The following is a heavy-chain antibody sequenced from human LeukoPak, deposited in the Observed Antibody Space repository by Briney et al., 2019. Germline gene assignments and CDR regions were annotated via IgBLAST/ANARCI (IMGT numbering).Heavy chain of an antibody. CDR1: GFTFSSYA. V-gene: IGHV3-23*01. CDR2: ISGSGGNT. J-gene: IGHJ4*02. D-gene: IGHD6-13*01. Sequence: GGSLRLSCAASGFTFSSYAMSWVRQAPGKGLEWVSVISGSGGNTYYADSVKGRFTISRDNSKNTLYLQMNSLRAEDTAVYYCAKRPSSSPKPDYFDYWGQGTLVTVSS. CDR3: AKRPSSSPKPDYFDY.